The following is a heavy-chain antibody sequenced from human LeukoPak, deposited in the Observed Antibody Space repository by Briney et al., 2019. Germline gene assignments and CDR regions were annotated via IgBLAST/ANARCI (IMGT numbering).Heavy chain of an antibody. CDR1: GYSFTSYW. J-gene: IGHJ3*02. CDR3: ARCRGYSYAPAAFDI. Sequence: GESLKISCKGSGYSFTSYWIGWVRQMPGKGLEWMGIIYPGDSGTRYSPSFQGQVTISADKSISTAYLQWSSLKASDTAMYYCARCRGYSYAPAAFDIWGQGTMVTVSS. D-gene: IGHD5-18*01. V-gene: IGHV5-51*01. CDR2: IYPGDSGT.